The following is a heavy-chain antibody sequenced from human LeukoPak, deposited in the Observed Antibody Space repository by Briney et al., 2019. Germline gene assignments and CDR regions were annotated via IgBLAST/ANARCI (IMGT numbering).Heavy chain of an antibody. CDR3: AREMGYCSSTSCSYKSNWFDP. V-gene: IGHV4-34*01. Sequence: SETLSLTCAVYGGSFSGYYWSWIRQPPGKGLEWIGEISHSGSTNYNPSLKSRVTISVDTSKNQFSLKLSSVTAADTAVYYCAREMGYCSSTSCSYKSNWFDPWGQGTLVTVSS. CDR1: GGSFSGYY. J-gene: IGHJ5*02. D-gene: IGHD2-2*01. CDR2: ISHSGST.